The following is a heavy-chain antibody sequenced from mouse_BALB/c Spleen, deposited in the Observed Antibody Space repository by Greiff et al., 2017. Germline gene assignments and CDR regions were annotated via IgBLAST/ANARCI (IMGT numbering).Heavy chain of an antibody. Sequence: VQLQQPGAELVKPGASVKLSCKASGYTFTSYWMHWVKQRPGQGLEWIGEINPSNGRTNYNEKFKSKATLTVDKSSSTAYMQLSSLTSEDSAVYYCARYYGNLRAMDYWGQGTSVTVSS. J-gene: IGHJ4*01. CDR1: GYTFTSYW. D-gene: IGHD2-1*01. V-gene: IGHV1S81*02. CDR3: ARYYGNLRAMDY. CDR2: INPSNGRT.